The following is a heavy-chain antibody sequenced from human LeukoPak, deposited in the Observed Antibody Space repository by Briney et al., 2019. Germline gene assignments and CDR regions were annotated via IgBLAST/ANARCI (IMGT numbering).Heavy chain of an antibody. CDR3: AKVYYYGSGSYYPLDY. J-gene: IGHJ4*02. D-gene: IGHD3-10*01. Sequence: LSLTCTVSGYSISSGYYWGWIRQPPGKGLEWVSYISSSGSTIYYADSVKGRFTISRDNAKNSLYLQMNSLRAEDTALYYCAKVYYYGSGSYYPLDYWGQGTLVTVSS. CDR2: ISSSGSTI. CDR1: GYSISSGYY. V-gene: IGHV3-11*01.